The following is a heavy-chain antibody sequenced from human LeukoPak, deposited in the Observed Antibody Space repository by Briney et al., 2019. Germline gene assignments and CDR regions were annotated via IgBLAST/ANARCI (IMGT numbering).Heavy chain of an antibody. CDR1: GFTFSSYV. V-gene: IGHV3-23*01. D-gene: IGHD1-1*01. CDR3: AKDPTGTTRGYFDC. J-gene: IGHJ4*02. Sequence: GGSLRLSCAASGFTFSSYVMTWVRQAPGKGLEWVSSISGSGGSTYYADSVKGRFTISRDNSKNTLYLQMNSLRAEDTAVYYCAKDPTGTTRGYFDCWGQGTLVTVSS. CDR2: ISGSGGST.